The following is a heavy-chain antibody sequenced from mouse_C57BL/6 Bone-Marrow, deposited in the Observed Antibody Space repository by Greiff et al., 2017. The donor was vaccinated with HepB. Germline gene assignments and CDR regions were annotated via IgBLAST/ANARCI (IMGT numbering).Heavy chain of an antibody. V-gene: IGHV1-64*01. J-gene: IGHJ3*01. CDR2: IHPNSGST. Sequence: QVQLQQPGAELVKPGASVKLSCKASGYTFTSYWMHWVKQRPGQGLEWIGMIHPNSGSTNYNEKFKSKATLTVDKSSSTAYMQLSSLTSEDAAVCYGASYGYRFAYWGQGTLVTVSA. CDR1: GYTFTSYW. D-gene: IGHD2-2*01. CDR3: ASYGYRFAY.